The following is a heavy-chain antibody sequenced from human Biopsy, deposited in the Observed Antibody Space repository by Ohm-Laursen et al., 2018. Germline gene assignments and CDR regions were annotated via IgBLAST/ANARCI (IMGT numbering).Heavy chain of an antibody. V-gene: IGHV3-11*01. CDR3: ARSVGIMAAPIDY. CDR2: INSVGTI. Sequence: GSLRLSCSASGFIFTDYYMSWIRQAPGKGLGWVSNINSVGTIYYADSVRGRFTISRDNAKNSLYLQMNSLRVEDTAAYYCARSVGIMAAPIDYWGQGTLVTVSS. J-gene: IGHJ4*02. D-gene: IGHD3-16*01. CDR1: GFIFTDYY.